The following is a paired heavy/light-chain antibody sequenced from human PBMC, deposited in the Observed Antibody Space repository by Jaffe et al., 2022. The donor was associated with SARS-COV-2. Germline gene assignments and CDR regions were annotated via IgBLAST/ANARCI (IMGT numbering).Heavy chain of an antibody. D-gene: IGHD5-12*01. CDR1: GFTFSDYY. Sequence: QVQLVESGGGLVKPGGSLRLSCAASGFTFSDYYMSWIRQAPGKGLEWVSYISSSGSTIYYADSVKGRFTISRDNAKNSLYLQMNSLRAEDTAVYYCARDPYSGYDFYYGMDVWGQGTTVTVSS. J-gene: IGHJ6*02. CDR3: ARDPYSGYDFYYGMDV. V-gene: IGHV3-11*01. CDR2: ISSSGSTI.
Light chain of an antibody. V-gene: IGKV3-20*01. CDR3: QQYALPPRT. Sequence: EIVLTQSPGTLSLSPGERATLSCRASQSVSSSYLAWYQQKPGQAPRLLIYGASSRATGIPDRFSGSGSGTDFTLTISRLEPEDFAVYYCQQYALPPRTFGQGTKVEIK. CDR1: QSVSSSY. J-gene: IGKJ1*01. CDR2: GAS.